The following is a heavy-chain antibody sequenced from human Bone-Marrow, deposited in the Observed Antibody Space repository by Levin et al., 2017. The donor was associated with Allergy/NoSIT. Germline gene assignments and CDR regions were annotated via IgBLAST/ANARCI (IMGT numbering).Heavy chain of an antibody. D-gene: IGHD6-6*01. Sequence: GESLKISCAASGFTFSGHWMSWVRQAPGKGLEWVANIKQDGSEKYYVDSVKGRFTISRDNANNSLYLQMNSLRAEDTALYYCSSREYRSSSYYWGQGALVTVSS. CDR3: SSREYRSSSYY. CDR1: GFTFSGHW. V-gene: IGHV3-7*03. CDR2: IKQDGSEK. J-gene: IGHJ4*02.